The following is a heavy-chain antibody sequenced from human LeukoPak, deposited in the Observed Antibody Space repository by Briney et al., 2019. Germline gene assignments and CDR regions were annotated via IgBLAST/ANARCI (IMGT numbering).Heavy chain of an antibody. Sequence: SVKVSCKASGGTFSSYAISWVRQAPGQGLEWMGRIIPILGIANYAQKFQGRVTITADKSTSTAYMELSSLRSEDTAVYYCARGHSTYYYDSSGYYPTPDWYFDLWGRGTLVTVSS. CDR1: GGTFSSYA. CDR2: IIPILGIA. CDR3: ARGHSTYYYDSSGYYPTPDWYFDL. V-gene: IGHV1-69*04. J-gene: IGHJ2*01. D-gene: IGHD3-22*01.